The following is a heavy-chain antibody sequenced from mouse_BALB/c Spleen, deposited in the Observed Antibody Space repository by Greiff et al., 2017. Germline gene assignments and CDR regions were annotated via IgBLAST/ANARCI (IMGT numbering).Heavy chain of an antibody. V-gene: IGHV3-6*02. CDR3: ARGGDYRYSWFAY. CDR2: ISYDGSN. J-gene: IGHJ3*01. Sequence: EVQRVESGPGLVKPSQSLSLTCSVTGYSITSGYYWNWIRQFPGNKLEWMGYISYDGSNNYNPSLKNRISITRDTSKNQFFLKLNSVTTEDTATYYCARGGDYRYSWFAYWGQGTLVTVSA. CDR1: GYSITSGYY. D-gene: IGHD2-14*01.